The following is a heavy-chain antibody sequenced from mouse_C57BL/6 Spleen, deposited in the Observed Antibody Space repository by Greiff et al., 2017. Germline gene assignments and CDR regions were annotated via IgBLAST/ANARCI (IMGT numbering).Heavy chain of an antibody. Sequence: LQESGAELARPGASVKMSCKASGYTFTSYTMHWVKQRPGQGLEWIGYINPSSGYTKHNQKFKDKATLTADKSSSTAYMQLRSLTSEDSEVYYCARDGYDPFDYWGQGTTLTVSS. D-gene: IGHD2-2*01. CDR1: GYTFTSYT. CDR2: INPSSGYT. J-gene: IGHJ2*01. CDR3: ARDGYDPFDY. V-gene: IGHV1-4*01.